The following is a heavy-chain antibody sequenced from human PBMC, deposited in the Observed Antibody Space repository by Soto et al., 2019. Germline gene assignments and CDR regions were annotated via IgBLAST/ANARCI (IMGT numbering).Heavy chain of an antibody. CDR2: IIPIFGTA. D-gene: IGHD3-3*01. Sequence: SVKVSCKASGGTFSSYAISWVRQAPGQGLEWMGGIIPIFGTANYAQKFQGRVTITADKSTSTAYMELSSLRSEDTAVYYCARADAIFGVVIMEGGTFDIWGQGTMVTVSS. CDR3: ARADAIFGVVIMEGGTFDI. J-gene: IGHJ3*02. V-gene: IGHV1-69*06. CDR1: GGTFSSYA.